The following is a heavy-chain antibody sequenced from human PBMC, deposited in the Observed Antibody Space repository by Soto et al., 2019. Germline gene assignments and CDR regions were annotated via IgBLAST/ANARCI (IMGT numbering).Heavy chain of an antibody. CDR3: ARDMYSSDYFVKWFEP. D-gene: IGHD6-19*01. J-gene: IGHJ5*02. V-gene: IGHV3-30-3*01. CDR2: ISHDGINK. Sequence: PVGSLRLSCTASGFRFSSYAGYWFRQPPGKGLEWVAVISHDGINKHYADSVKGRVTVSRDNSNHSLDLQLNSLRGEDTAMYYCARDMYSSDYFVKWFEPWGQGTLVTVSS. CDR1: GFRFSSYA.